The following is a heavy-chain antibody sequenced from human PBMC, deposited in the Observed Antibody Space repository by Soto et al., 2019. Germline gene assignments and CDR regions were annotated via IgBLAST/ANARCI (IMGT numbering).Heavy chain of an antibody. CDR1: CGSISSYY. Sequence: PSETLSLTCTVSCGSISSYYWSWIRQPPGRGLEWIGYIYYSGSTNYNPSLKSRVTISVDTSKNQFYLKLNSVTAADTAVYYCARDRAVGASAFDYWGQGTLVTVSS. J-gene: IGHJ4*02. V-gene: IGHV4-59*01. CDR2: IYYSGST. CDR3: ARDRAVGASAFDY. D-gene: IGHD1-26*01.